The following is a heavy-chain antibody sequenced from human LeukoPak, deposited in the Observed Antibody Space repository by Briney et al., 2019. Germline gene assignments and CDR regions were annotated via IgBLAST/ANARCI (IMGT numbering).Heavy chain of an antibody. CDR2: ISYSGST. CDR1: GAPISSHY. D-gene: IGHD3-10*01. Sequence: PSETLSLSCTVSGAPISSHYWTWIRQSPGKGLEWIGYISYSGSTNFDPSLRSRVTISLDSSKKQFSLRLTSVTAADTAVYYCARAYYGSGSYYNYFYYGVDVWGQGTTVTVSS. CDR3: ARAYYGSGSYYNYFYYGVDV. V-gene: IGHV4-59*11. J-gene: IGHJ6*02.